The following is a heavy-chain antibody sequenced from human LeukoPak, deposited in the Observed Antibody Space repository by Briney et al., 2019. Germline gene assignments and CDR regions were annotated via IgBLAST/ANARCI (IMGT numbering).Heavy chain of an antibody. V-gene: IGHV4-34*01. D-gene: IGHD6-19*01. CDR3: ASGGIAVAGTGNSFDY. J-gene: IGHJ4*02. CDR2: INHSGST. Sequence: PSETLSLTCAVYGGSFSGYYWSWLRQPPGKGLEWFGEINHSGSTNYNPSLKSRVTISVDTSKNQFSLKLSSVTAADTAVYYCASGGIAVAGTGNSFDYWGQGTLVTVSS. CDR1: GGSFSGYY.